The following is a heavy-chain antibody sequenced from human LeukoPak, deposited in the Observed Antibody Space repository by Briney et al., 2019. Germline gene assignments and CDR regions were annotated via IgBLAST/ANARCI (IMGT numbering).Heavy chain of an antibody. V-gene: IGHV5-51*01. CDR3: ARHLKAENWFDP. Sequence: GESLQISCKGSGYSFTSYWIGWVRQMPGKGLEWMGIIYPGDSDTRYSPSFQGQVTISVGKSISTAYLQWSSLKASDTAMYYCARHLKAENWFDPWGQGTLVTVSS. J-gene: IGHJ5*02. CDR1: GYSFTSYW. D-gene: IGHD2-15*01. CDR2: IYPGDSDT.